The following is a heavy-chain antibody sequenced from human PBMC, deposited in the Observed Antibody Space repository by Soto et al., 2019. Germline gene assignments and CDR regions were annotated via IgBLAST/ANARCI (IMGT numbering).Heavy chain of an antibody. Sequence: SVKVSCKASGGTFSSYAISWVRQAPGQGLEWMGGIIPIFGTANYAQKFQGRVTITADESTSTAYMELSSLRSEDTAVYYCARVVTAILGWSDPWGQGTLVTVSS. V-gene: IGHV1-69*13. D-gene: IGHD2-21*02. CDR3: ARVVTAILGWSDP. CDR2: IIPIFGTA. J-gene: IGHJ5*02. CDR1: GGTFSSYA.